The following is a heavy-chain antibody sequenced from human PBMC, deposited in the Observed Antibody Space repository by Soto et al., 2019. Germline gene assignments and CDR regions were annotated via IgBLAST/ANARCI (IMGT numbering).Heavy chain of an antibody. V-gene: IGHV2-5*02. Sequence: SGPTTMNPTQTHTLTSPFSRFSRSTSGVVVSRIRQPPGKALEWVALIYWDDDKRYSPSLKSRLTITKDTYKNQVVLTMTNMDPVDTAQYYCAHRQYSGELDYWGQGTLVNVSP. CDR1: RFSRSTSGVV. D-gene: IGHD5-12*01. CDR3: AHRQYSGELDY. J-gene: IGHJ4*02. CDR2: IYWDDDK.